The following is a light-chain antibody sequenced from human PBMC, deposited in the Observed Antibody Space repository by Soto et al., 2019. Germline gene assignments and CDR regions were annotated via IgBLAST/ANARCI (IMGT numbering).Light chain of an antibody. J-gene: IGKJ4*01. V-gene: IGKV3D-15*01. Sequence: EIVMTQSPATLSASPGERATLSCRASQSVSSNLAWYQQKPGQAPSLLIYDISARATGIPTRFSGSGSGTEFTLTICSLQSEDFAVYYCQQYNDLRLHFGGGTKSDIK. CDR3: QQYNDLRLH. CDR2: DIS. CDR1: QSVSSN.